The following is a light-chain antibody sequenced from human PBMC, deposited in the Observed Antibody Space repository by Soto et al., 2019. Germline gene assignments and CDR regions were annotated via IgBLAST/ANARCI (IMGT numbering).Light chain of an antibody. J-gene: IGKJ1*01. V-gene: IGKV1-9*01. CDR3: QQYAGSRT. Sequence: IQLTQSPSSLSASVGDTVTITCRASQGISSYLAWYQQKPGKAPKLLIYGASSRATGIPDRFSGSGSGTDFTLTINRLEPEDFAVYYCQQYAGSRTFGQGTKVDIK. CDR2: GAS. CDR1: QGISSY.